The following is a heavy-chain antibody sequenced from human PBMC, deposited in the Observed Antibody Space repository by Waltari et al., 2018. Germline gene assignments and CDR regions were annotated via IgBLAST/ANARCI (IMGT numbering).Heavy chain of an antibody. CDR3: ARGGWTIFHRHFDY. Sequence: QVQLVQSGAEVQKPGASVKVSCKASGYTFTDYYVHWVRQAPGQGLEWVGMINPSGGSTSSAQKFKGRVTMTRDTSTNTVYMELSSLRSEDTAMFYCARGGWTIFHRHFDYWGQGTLVTVSS. CDR2: INPSGGST. D-gene: IGHD3-3*01. J-gene: IGHJ4*02. CDR1: GYTFTDYY. V-gene: IGHV1-46*01.